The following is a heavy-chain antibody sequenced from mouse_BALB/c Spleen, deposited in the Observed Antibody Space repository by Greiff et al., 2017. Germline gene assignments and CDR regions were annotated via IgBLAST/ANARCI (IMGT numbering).Heavy chain of an antibody. Sequence: EVQVVESGGGLVQPGGSLKLSCAASGFTFSSYGMSWVRQTPDKRLELVATINSNGGSTYYPDSVKGRFTISRDNAKNTLYLQMSSLKSEDTAMYYCARDVITTRRPIYYYAMDYWGQGTSVTVSS. J-gene: IGHJ4*01. D-gene: IGHD2-4*01. V-gene: IGHV5-6-3*01. CDR2: INSNGGST. CDR1: GFTFSSYG. CDR3: ARDVITTRRPIYYYAMDY.